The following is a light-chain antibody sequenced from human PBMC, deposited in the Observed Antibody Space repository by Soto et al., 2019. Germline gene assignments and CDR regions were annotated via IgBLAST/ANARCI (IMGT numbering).Light chain of an antibody. CDR3: QQYSDFLIS. Sequence: DIQMTQSPSTLSASVGDRVTITCRASQSISRSLAWYQQKPGKAPNLLIYDASSLEGGVPSRFSGSGVGTEFTLTITNLHPADFATYYCQQYSDFLISFGPGTTVDFK. J-gene: IGKJ3*01. CDR2: DAS. CDR1: QSISRS. V-gene: IGKV1-5*01.